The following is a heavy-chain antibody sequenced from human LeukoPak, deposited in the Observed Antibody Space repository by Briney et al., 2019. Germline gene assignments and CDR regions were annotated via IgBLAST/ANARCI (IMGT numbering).Heavy chain of an antibody. CDR3: AREPFTMVSSVYYYYYYMDV. CDR1: GGSISSGSCY. D-gene: IGHD3-10*01. J-gene: IGHJ6*03. Sequence: SETLSLTCTVSGGSISSGSCYWSWIRQPAEKVLEWIGRIYTGWSTNYNPSLKSRVTISVDTSNNQFSLKLSSVTASDTAVYYCAREPFTMVSSVYYYYYYMDVWGKGTTVTISS. CDR2: IYTGWST. V-gene: IGHV4-61*02.